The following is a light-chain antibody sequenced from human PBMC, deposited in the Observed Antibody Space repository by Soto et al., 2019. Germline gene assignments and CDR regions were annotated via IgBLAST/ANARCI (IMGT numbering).Light chain of an antibody. CDR3: QQYNSPALT. Sequence: DIQMTQSPSSLSASVEDRVIITCRASQSISNHLNWYQQKPGKAPKLLIFAASSLESGVPSRFSGSGSGTEFTLTISSLQPDDFATYYCQQYNSPALTFGGGTKVDIK. CDR1: QSISNH. J-gene: IGKJ4*01. V-gene: IGKV1-17*01. CDR2: AAS.